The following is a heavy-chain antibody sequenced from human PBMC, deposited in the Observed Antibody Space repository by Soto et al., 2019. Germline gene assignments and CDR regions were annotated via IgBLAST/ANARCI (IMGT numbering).Heavy chain of an antibody. Sequence: GGSLRLSCAASGFTFSSYSMNWVRQAPGKGLEWVSSISSSSSYIYYADSVKGRFTISRDNAKNSLYLQMNSLRAEDTAVYYCARDLSMTYYDFWSGYYYWGQGTLVTVSS. CDR1: GFTFSSYS. J-gene: IGHJ4*02. D-gene: IGHD3-3*01. CDR2: ISSSSSYI. CDR3: ARDLSMTYYDFWSGYYY. V-gene: IGHV3-21*01.